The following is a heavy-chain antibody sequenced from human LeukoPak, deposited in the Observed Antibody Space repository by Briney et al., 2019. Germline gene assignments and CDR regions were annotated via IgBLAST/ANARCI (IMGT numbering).Heavy chain of an antibody. CDR1: GCSISSYY. CDR2: IYTSGST. V-gene: IGHV4-4*09. J-gene: IGHJ5*02. Sequence: SETLSLTCTVSGCSISSYYWSWIRQPPGKGLEWIGYIYTSGSTNYNPSLKSRVTISVDTSKNQFSLKLSSVTAADTAVYYCARLGGWFDPWGQGTLVTVSS. CDR3: ARLGGWFDP.